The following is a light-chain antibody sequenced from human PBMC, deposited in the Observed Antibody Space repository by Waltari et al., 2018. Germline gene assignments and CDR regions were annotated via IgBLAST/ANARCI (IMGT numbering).Light chain of an antibody. Sequence: QSALPQPPPVAGSPAQSITAPPTGTSPDVRRSHSVFWYPELPRQGPKVIIYDVSDRPSGVSARFSGSKSGNTASLTISGLQAEDEANYYCTSQSTNNVVLFGGGTKVTVL. J-gene: IGLJ3*02. V-gene: IGLV2-14*01. CDR3: TSQSTNNVVL. CDR2: DVS. CDR1: SPDVRRSHS.